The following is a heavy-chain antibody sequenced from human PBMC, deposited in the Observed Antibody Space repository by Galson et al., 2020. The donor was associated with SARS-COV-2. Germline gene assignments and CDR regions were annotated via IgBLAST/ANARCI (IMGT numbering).Heavy chain of an antibody. V-gene: IGHV1-46*01. CDR1: GYTFTSYY. CDR3: AKTRSSTSFKGYYYGMDV. CDR2: INPSGGST. Sequence: ASVKVSCKASGYTFTSYYMHWVRQAPGQGLEWMGIINPSGGSTSYAQKFQGRVTMTRDTSTSTVYMELSSLRSEDTAVYYCAKTRSSTSFKGYYYGMDVWGQGTTVTVSS. D-gene: IGHD2-2*01. J-gene: IGHJ6*02.